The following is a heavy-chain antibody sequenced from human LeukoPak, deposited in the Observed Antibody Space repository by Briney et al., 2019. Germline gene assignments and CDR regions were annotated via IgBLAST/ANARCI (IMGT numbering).Heavy chain of an antibody. Sequence: GASVKVSCKASGYTFTGYYMHWVRQAPGQGLEWMGRINPNSGGSNYAQKFQGRVTMTRDTSISTAYMELSRLRSDDTAVYYCARDQKYYYDSSGYYSSDYWGQGTLVTVSS. CDR2: INPNSGGS. V-gene: IGHV1-2*06. CDR1: GYTFTGYY. J-gene: IGHJ4*02. D-gene: IGHD3-22*01. CDR3: ARDQKYYYDSSGYYSSDY.